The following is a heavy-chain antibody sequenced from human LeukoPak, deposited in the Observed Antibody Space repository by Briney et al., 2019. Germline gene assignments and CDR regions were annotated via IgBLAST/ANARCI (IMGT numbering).Heavy chain of an antibody. CDR3: ARDQANIYYYYYGMDV. J-gene: IGHJ6*02. CDR2: ISYDGSNK. V-gene: IGHV3-30-3*01. CDR1: GFTFSSYA. Sequence: GGSLRLSCAASGFTFSSYAMHWVRQAPGKGLEWVADISYDGSNKYYADSVKGRFTISRDNSKNTLYLQMNSLRAEDTAVYYCARDQANIYYYYYGMDVWGQGTTVTVSS. D-gene: IGHD4/OR15-4a*01.